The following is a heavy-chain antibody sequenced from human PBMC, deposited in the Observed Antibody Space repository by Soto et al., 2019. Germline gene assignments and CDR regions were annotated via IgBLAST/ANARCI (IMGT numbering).Heavy chain of an antibody. V-gene: IGHV1-3*01. CDR3: ARDLGCSSNSCFGDLFDY. CDR1: GYTFTSCA. Sequence: GASVKVSCKASGYTFTSCAMHWVRQAPGQRLEWMGWINAGNGNTKYSQKFQGRVTITRDTSASTAYMELSSLRSEDTAVYYCARDLGCSSNSCFGDLFDYWGQGTLVTVSS. D-gene: IGHD2-2*01. J-gene: IGHJ4*02. CDR2: INAGNGNT.